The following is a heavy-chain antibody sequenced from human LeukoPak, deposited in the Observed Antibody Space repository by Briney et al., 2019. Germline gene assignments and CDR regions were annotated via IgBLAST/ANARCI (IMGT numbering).Heavy chain of an antibody. J-gene: IGHJ4*02. CDR3: ARRRAAAGPFDY. CDR1: GGSFSGGIYY. Sequence: SETLSLTCSVSGGSFSGGIYYWGWIRQPPGKGLEWIGNINYRGNTVYNPSLESRVSMSVDTSRSQFSLRLRSVTAADTSVYYCARRRAAAGPFDYWGQGTRVTVPS. V-gene: IGHV4-39*01. CDR2: INYRGNT. D-gene: IGHD6-13*01.